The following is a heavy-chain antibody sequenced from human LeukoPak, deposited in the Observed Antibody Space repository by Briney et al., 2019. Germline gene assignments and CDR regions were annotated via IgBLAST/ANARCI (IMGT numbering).Heavy chain of an antibody. J-gene: IGHJ4*02. CDR2: MYNDGTA. V-gene: IGHV4-39*01. Sequence: SETLSLTCTVSGGSISSHYWGWIRQPPGTGLEWIGSMYNDGTAYYNPSLRSRVTISVDTSRNQFSLKLSSVTAADTAVYYCAKTKYYYDRGGYFFDFWGQGTLVTVSS. CDR3: AKTKYYYDRGGYFFDF. D-gene: IGHD3-22*01. CDR1: GGSISSHY.